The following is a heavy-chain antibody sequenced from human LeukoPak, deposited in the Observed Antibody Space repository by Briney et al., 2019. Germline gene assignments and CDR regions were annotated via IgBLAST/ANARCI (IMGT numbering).Heavy chain of an antibody. Sequence: SETLSLTCTVSGGSISSGDYYWSWIRQPPGKGLEWIGYIYYSGSTCYNPSLKSRVTISVDTSKNQFSLKLSSVTAADTAVYYCARVPYDSSGYGAFDIWGQGTMVTVSS. CDR1: GGSISSGDYY. D-gene: IGHD3-22*01. V-gene: IGHV4-30-4*01. CDR3: ARVPYDSSGYGAFDI. J-gene: IGHJ3*02. CDR2: IYYSGST.